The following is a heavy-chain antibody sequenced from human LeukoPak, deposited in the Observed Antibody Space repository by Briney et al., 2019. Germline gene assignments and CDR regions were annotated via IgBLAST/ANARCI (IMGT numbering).Heavy chain of an antibody. CDR3: ARDRGGRVGATTLDY. V-gene: IGHV1-8*01. CDR1: GYTFTSYD. Sequence: ASVKVSCKASGYTFTSYDTNWVRQATGQGLERMGWMNPNSGNTGYAQKFQGRVTITRDTSASTAYMELSSLRSEDMAVYYCARDRGGRVGATTLDYWGQGTLVTVSS. J-gene: IGHJ4*02. CDR2: MNPNSGNT. D-gene: IGHD1-26*01.